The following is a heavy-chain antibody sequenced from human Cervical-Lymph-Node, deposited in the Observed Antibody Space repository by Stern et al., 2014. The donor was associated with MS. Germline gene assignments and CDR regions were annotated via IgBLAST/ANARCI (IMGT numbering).Heavy chain of an antibody. CDR1: GYTFTSYG. CDR2: ISAYNGNT. D-gene: IGHD6-19*01. CDR3: ARDAPRIAVAGKAFDI. Sequence: VQLVQSGAEVKKPGASVKVSCKASGYTFTSYGISWVRQAPGQGLEWMGWISAYNGNTNYAQKLQGRGNMTTDTSTSPAYMELRSLRSDDTAVYYCARDAPRIAVAGKAFDIWGQGTMVTVSS. J-gene: IGHJ3*02. V-gene: IGHV1-18*04.